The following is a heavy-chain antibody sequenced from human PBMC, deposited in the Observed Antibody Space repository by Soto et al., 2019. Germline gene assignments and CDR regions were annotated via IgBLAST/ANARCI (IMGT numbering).Heavy chain of an antibody. D-gene: IGHD3-10*01. J-gene: IGHJ4*02. CDR1: GFTFDDYT. CDR2: MSWNGGTI. V-gene: IGHV3-9*01. Sequence: GGSLRLSCEASGFTFDDYTMHWVRQVPGKGLKWVSGMSWNGGTIGYADSVKGRFTISRDNAKNSLYLQMNSLRAEDTAVYYCAKVDYYGSGSYYNGIDYWGQGTLVTVSS. CDR3: AKVDYYGSGSYYNGIDY.